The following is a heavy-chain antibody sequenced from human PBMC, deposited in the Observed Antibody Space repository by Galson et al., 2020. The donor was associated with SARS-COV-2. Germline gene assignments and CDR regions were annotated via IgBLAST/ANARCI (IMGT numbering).Heavy chain of an antibody. D-gene: IGHD3-9*01. J-gene: IGHJ6*02. CDR3: ARDSVYYDILTGYYRRYYGMDV. Sequence: SQTLSLTCTVSGGSVSSGSYYWSWIRQPPGKGLEWIGYIYYSWSTNYNPSLKSRVTISVDTSKNQFSLKLSSVTAADTAVYYCARDSVYYDILTGYYRRYYGMDVWGQGTTVTVSS. V-gene: IGHV4-61*01. CDR2: IYYSWST. CDR1: GGSVSSGSYY.